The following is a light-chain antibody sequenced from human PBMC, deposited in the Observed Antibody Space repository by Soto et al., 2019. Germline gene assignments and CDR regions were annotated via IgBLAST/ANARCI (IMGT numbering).Light chain of an antibody. J-gene: IGKJ1*01. CDR2: GAS. CDR3: QQYGSSRT. Sequence: EIVLTQSPGTLSLSPGERATLSCRASQSVSSSFLAWYQKKPGPAPRLLIYGASSRASGIPDRFSGSGYGTDFTLTISRLEPEDFAVYYCQQYGSSRTFGQGTKVEIK. CDR1: QSVSSSF. V-gene: IGKV3-20*01.